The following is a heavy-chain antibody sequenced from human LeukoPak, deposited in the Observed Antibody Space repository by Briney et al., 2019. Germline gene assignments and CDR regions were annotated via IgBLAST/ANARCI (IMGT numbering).Heavy chain of an antibody. V-gene: IGHV1-18*01. Sequence: ASVKVSCKASGYTFTSYGISWVRQAPGQGLEWMGWISAYNGNTNYAQKLQGRVTMTTDTSTTTAYMELRSLRSDDTAVCYCARVLSGSSDDDYYSYMDVWGKRTTVTVSS. CDR2: ISAYNGNT. CDR1: GYTFTSYG. J-gene: IGHJ6*03. CDR3: ARVLSGSSDDDYYSYMDV. D-gene: IGHD1-26*01.